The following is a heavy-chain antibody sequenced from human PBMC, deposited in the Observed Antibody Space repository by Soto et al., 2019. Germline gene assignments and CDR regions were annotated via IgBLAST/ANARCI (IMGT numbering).Heavy chain of an antibody. V-gene: IGHV4-34*01. CDR2: INHSGST. Sequence: SETLSLTCAVYGGSFSGYYWSWIRQPPGKGLEWIGEINHSGSTNYNPSLKSRVTISVDTSKNQFSLKLSSVTAADTAVYYCASGGRDWNYVRGWAYYYYGMDVWGQGTTVT. D-gene: IGHD1-7*01. CDR1: GGSFSGYY. CDR3: ASGGRDWNYVRGWAYYYYGMDV. J-gene: IGHJ6*02.